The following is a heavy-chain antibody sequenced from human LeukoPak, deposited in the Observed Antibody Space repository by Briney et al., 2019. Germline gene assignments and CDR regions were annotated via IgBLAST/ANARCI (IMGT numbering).Heavy chain of an antibody. V-gene: IGHV4-59*08. Sequence: SETLSLTCTVSGGSLSGFFWSWIRQPPGKGLEWIGYVYNSGSTDYNPSLKSRVTISEDTSNNQCSLKLKFVTAADTAVYYCARASPNWNPPDYWGQGTLVTVSS. CDR2: VYNSGST. J-gene: IGHJ4*02. D-gene: IGHD1-1*01. CDR1: GGSLSGFF. CDR3: ARASPNWNPPDY.